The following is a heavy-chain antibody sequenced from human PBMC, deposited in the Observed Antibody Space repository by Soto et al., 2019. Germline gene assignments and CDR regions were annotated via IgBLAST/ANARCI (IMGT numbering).Heavy chain of an antibody. Sequence: PSESLSLTCGVYGGSFCGYYWSWIRQPPGKGLEWIGEVSHSGSTNYNPSLKSRVTISVDTSKNHFSLKVSSVTAADTGVYYCARSNPSRPDYWGQGTLVTVSS. CDR2: VSHSGST. J-gene: IGHJ4*02. V-gene: IGHV4-34*01. D-gene: IGHD6-6*01. CDR1: GGSFCGYY. CDR3: ARSNPSRPDY.